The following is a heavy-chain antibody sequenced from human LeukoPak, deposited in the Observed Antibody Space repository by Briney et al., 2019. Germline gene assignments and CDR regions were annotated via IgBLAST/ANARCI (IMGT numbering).Heavy chain of an antibody. CDR1: GGSISSHY. J-gene: IGHJ4*02. Sequence: SETLSLTCTVSGGSISSHYWSWIRQPPGKGLEWIGYIYYSGSTNYNPSLKSRVTISVDTSKNQFSLKLSSVTAADTAVYYCARGRSYYDCWGQGTLVTVSS. CDR3: ARGRSYYDC. CDR2: IYYSGST. V-gene: IGHV4-59*11.